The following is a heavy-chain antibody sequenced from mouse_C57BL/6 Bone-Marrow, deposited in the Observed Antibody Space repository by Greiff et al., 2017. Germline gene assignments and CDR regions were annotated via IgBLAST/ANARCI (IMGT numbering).Heavy chain of an antibody. CDR1: GYTFTSYW. V-gene: IGHV1-64*01. Sequence: VQLQQSGAELVKPGASVKLSCKASGYTFTSYWMHWVKQRPGQGLEWIGMIHPNSGSTNYNEKFKSKATLTVDKSSSTAYMQLSSLTSEDSAVYYCASSYYGRGFAYWGQGTLVTVSA. CDR2: IHPNSGST. D-gene: IGHD1-1*01. CDR3: ASSYYGRGFAY. J-gene: IGHJ3*01.